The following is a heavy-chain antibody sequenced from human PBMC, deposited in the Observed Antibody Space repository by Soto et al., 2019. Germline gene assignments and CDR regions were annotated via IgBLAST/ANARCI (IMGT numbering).Heavy chain of an antibody. Sequence: GASVKVSCTASGETLNSYYMRWLRQATGKGLEWMGIINPSGGSTSYAQKFQGRVTMTRDTSTSTVYMELSSLRSEDTAVYYCASGHYDILTGYSQPLHYYYGMDVWGQGTTVTVSS. V-gene: IGHV1-46*02. CDR2: INPSGGST. J-gene: IGHJ6*02. CDR3: ASGHYDILTGYSQPLHYYYGMDV. D-gene: IGHD3-9*01. CDR1: GETLNSYY.